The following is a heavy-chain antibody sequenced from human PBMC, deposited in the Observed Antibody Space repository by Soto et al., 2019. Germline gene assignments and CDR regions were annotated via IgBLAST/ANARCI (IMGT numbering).Heavy chain of an antibody. J-gene: IGHJ4*02. D-gene: IGHD6-13*01. V-gene: IGHV3-30-3*01. Sequence: GALRLSCAASGFTFSSYAMHWVRQAPGKGLEWVAVISYDGSNKYYADSVKGRFTISRDNSKNTLYLQMNSLRAEDTAVYYCARDQGIASSSSWFSLGDYWGQGTLVTVSS. CDR3: ARDQGIASSSSWFSLGDY. CDR2: ISYDGSNK. CDR1: GFTFSSYA.